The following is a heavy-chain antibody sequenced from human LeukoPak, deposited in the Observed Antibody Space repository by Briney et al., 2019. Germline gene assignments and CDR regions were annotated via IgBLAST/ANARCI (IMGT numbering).Heavy chain of an antibody. D-gene: IGHD6-19*01. V-gene: IGHV4-34*01. CDR1: GGSPCGNN. CDR2: INHSGST. J-gene: IGHJ4*02. CDR3: ARGLRGAVAGTRDY. Sequence: SETPSLTRAVHGGSPCGNNWSSIGQPPGKGLEWSGEINHSGSTNYTPSLKSRVTISVDTSKTQFSLKLSSVTAADTAVYYCARGLRGAVAGTRDYWGQGTLVTVSS.